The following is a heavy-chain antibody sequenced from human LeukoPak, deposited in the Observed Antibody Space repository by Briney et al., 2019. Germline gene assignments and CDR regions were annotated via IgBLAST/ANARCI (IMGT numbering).Heavy chain of an antibody. Sequence: GGSLRLSCAASGFTFSNCGMHWVRRAPGKGLEWVAFIRYDGSNKYYADSVKGRFTISRDNSKNTLYLQMNSLRAEDTAVYYCAKGGYSSSWETYFDYWGQGTLVTVSS. J-gene: IGHJ4*02. CDR3: AKGGYSSSWETYFDY. V-gene: IGHV3-30*02. CDR2: IRYDGSNK. D-gene: IGHD6-13*01. CDR1: GFTFSNCG.